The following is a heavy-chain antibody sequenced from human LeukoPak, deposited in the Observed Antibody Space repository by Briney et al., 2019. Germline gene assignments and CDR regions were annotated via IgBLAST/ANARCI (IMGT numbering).Heavy chain of an antibody. D-gene: IGHD1-26*01. CDR1: GGSFSGYY. J-gene: IGHJ6*02. V-gene: IGHV4-34*01. Sequence: SETLSLTCAVYGGSFSGYYWSWIRQPPGKGLEWIGYIYHSGSTHFNPSLKSRVTISVDTSKNQFSLKLSSVTAADTAVYYCARVGGTNYYYYGMDVWGQGTTVTVSS. CDR3: ARVGGTNYYYYGMDV. CDR2: IYHSGST.